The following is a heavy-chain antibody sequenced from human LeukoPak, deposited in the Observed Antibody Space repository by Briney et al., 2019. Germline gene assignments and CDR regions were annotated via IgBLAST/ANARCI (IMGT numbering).Heavy chain of an antibody. CDR3: ARGGLPTYYDILTGYYPSRHPLDY. Sequence: PSETLSLTCAVYGGSFSGYYWSWIRQPPGKGLEWIGEINHSGSTNYNPSLKSRVTISVDTSKNQFSLKLSSVTAADTAVYYSARGGLPTYYDILTGYYPSRHPLDYWGQGTLVTVSS. CDR2: INHSGST. J-gene: IGHJ4*02. D-gene: IGHD3-9*01. CDR1: GGSFSGYY. V-gene: IGHV4-34*01.